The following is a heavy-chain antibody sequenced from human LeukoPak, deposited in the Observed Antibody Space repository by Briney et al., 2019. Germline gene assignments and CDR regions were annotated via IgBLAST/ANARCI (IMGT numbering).Heavy chain of an antibody. CDR1: GGSIRRDY. CDR3: ARARAYSNQGFYYYGVDV. J-gene: IGHJ6*02. CDR2: ISYSGSP. D-gene: IGHD4-11*01. Sequence: SETLSLTCAVSGGSIRRDYWSWIRQPPGKGLEWVGYISYSGSPSYNPSLESRVTMSVDTSTNQVSLKVNSVTAADTALYFCARARAYSNQGFYYYGVDVWGQGTTVTASS. V-gene: IGHV4-59*01.